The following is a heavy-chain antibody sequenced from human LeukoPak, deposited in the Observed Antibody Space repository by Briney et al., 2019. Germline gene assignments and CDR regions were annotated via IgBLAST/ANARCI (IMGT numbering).Heavy chain of an antibody. D-gene: IGHD6-19*01. CDR3: AKIGGHDPLAGWLVLDYFDY. J-gene: IGHJ4*02. V-gene: IGHV3-21*04. CDR1: GFTFSSYS. CDR2: ISSSSSYI. Sequence: PGGSLRLSCAASGFTFSSYSMNWVRQAPGKGLEWVSSISSSSSYIYYADSVKGRFTISRDNAKNSLYLQMNSLRAEDTAVYYCAKIGGHDPLAGWLVLDYFDYWGQGTLVTVSS.